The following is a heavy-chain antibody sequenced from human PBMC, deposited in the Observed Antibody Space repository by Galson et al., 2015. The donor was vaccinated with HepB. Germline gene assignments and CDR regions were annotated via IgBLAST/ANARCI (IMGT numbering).Heavy chain of an antibody. Sequence: SVKVSCKASGGTFSSYAISWVRQAPGQGLEWMGGIIPIFGTANYAQKFQGRVTITADESTSTAYMELSRLRSDDTAVYYCASAYYYDSYNWFDPWGQGTLVTVSS. CDR1: GGTFSSYA. CDR3: ASAYYYDSYNWFDP. CDR2: IIPIFGTA. J-gene: IGHJ5*02. D-gene: IGHD3-22*01. V-gene: IGHV1-69*13.